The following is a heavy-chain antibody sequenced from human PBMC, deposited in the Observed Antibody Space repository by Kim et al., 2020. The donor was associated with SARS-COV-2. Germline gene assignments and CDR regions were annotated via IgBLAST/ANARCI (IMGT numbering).Heavy chain of an antibody. Sequence: SQTLSLTCAISGDSVSSNSAAWNWIRQSPSRGLEWLGRTYYRSKWYNDYAVSVKSRITINPDTSKNQFSLQLNSVTPEDTAVYYCARVGYSGYDQPPYYGMDVWGQGTTVTVSS. D-gene: IGHD5-12*01. CDR3: ARVGYSGYDQPPYYGMDV. CDR1: GDSVSSNSAA. V-gene: IGHV6-1*01. CDR2: TYYRSKWYN. J-gene: IGHJ6*02.